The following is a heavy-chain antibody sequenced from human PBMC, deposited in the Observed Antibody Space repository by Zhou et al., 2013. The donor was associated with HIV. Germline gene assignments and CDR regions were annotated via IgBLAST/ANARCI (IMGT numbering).Heavy chain of an antibody. Sequence: QVQLVQSGAEVKKPGSSVKVSCKASGGTFSSYAISWVRQAPGQGLEWMGGIIPMFGTANYAQKFQGRVTIIADESTGTTYMELSSLRSEDTAMYYCARDAQRQGTMIPRWYFDLWGRGTLXTVSS. D-gene: IGHD3-22*01. V-gene: IGHV1-69*12. J-gene: IGHJ2*01. CDR3: ARDAQRQGTMIPRWYFDL. CDR2: IIPMFGTA. CDR1: GGTFSSYA.